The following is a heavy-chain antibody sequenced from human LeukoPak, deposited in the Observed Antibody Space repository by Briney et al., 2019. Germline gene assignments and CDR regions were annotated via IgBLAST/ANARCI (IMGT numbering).Heavy chain of an antibody. CDR2: IKSKADGGTT. D-gene: IGHD2-2*01. J-gene: IGHJ4*02. Sequence: GGSLRLSCAGSGFTFSDAWMTWVRQAPGKGLEWVGRIKSKADGGTTDYAAPVKGRFTISRDDSENTLYLQMNSLRAEDTAVYYCAKLLGYCSSTSCQRDYWGQGTLVTVSS. CDR3: AKLLGYCSSTSCQRDY. V-gene: IGHV3-15*01. CDR1: GFTFSDAW.